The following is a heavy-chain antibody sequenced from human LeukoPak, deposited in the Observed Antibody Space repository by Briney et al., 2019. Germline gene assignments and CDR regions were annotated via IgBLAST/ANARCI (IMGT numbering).Heavy chain of an antibody. D-gene: IGHD6-13*01. Sequence: ASVKVSCKASGYTFTGYYMHRVRQAPGQGLEWMGWNNPNSGGTNYAQKFQGRVTMTRDTSISTAYMELSRLRSDDTAVYYCARKRIAAAGLNFDYWGQGTLVTVSS. J-gene: IGHJ4*02. CDR2: NNPNSGGT. V-gene: IGHV1-2*02. CDR1: GYTFTGYY. CDR3: ARKRIAAAGLNFDY.